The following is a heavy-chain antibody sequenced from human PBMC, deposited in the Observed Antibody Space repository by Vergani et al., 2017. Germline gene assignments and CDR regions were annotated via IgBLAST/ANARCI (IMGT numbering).Heavy chain of an antibody. CDR1: GFSFDDYA. V-gene: IGHV3-9*01. J-gene: IGHJ6*03. Sequence: EVQLVESGGGLVQPGRSLRLSCAASGFSFDDYAMHWVRQAPGKGLEWVSGISWNSGSIGYADSVKGRFTSSRANAKNSLYLQMNSLRAVDTALYYCAKARMGRFLEWLVYYMDVWGKGTTVTVSS. D-gene: IGHD3-3*01. CDR3: AKARMGRFLEWLVYYMDV. CDR2: ISWNSGSI.